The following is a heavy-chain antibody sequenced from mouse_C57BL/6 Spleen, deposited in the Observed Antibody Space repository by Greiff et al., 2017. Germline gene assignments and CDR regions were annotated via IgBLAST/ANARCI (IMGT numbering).Heavy chain of an antibody. D-gene: IGHD2-4*01. J-gene: IGHJ2*01. V-gene: IGHV5-4*01. CDR1: GFTFSSYA. Sequence: EVQVVESGGGLVKPGGSLKLSCAASGFTFSSYAMSWVRQTPEKRLEWVATISDGGSYTYYPDNVKGRFTISRDNAKNNLYLQMSHLKSEDTAMYYCARVSDYARFDYWGQGTTLTVSS. CDR3: ARVSDYARFDY. CDR2: ISDGGSYT.